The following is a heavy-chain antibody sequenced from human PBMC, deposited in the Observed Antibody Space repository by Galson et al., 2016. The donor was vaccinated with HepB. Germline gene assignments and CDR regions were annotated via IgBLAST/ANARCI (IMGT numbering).Heavy chain of an antibody. CDR3: ATLEGDFPAEYLQY. CDR2: IRRDGYSHAA. Sequence: SLRLSCAVSGLSFSESAMHWVRQASGKGLEWVGRIRRDGYSHAAEYAAWRRGRFTICRDDSKNTAYLEANSLQTEDTAVYYYATLEGDFPAEYLQYWGQGILVIVSS. D-gene: IGHD2-21*02. J-gene: IGHJ1*01. CDR1: GLSFSESA. V-gene: IGHV3-73*01.